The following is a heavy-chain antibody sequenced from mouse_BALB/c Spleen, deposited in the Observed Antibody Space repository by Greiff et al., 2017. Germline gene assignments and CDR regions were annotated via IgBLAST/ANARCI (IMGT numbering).Heavy chain of an antibody. J-gene: IGHJ4*01. CDR2: ISYSGST. Sequence: EVKLQESGPGLVKPSQSLSLTCTVTGYSITSDYAWNWIRQFPGNKLEWMGYISYSGSTSYNPSLKSRISITRDTSKNQFFLQLNSVTTEDTATYYCARFGNYLYYAMDYWGQGTSVTVSS. D-gene: IGHD2-1*01. CDR3: ARFGNYLYYAMDY. V-gene: IGHV3-2*02. CDR1: GYSITSDYA.